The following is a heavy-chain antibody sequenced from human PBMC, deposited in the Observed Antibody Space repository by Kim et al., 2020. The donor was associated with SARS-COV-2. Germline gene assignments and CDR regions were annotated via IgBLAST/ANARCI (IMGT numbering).Heavy chain of an antibody. Sequence: LSLTCAASGFTFSSYWMHWVRQAPGKGLVWVSRFKSDGSSTSDADSVKGRFTISRDNAKNTLYLQMNSLRAEDTAVYYCARDLGYSSSSGVGWFDPWGQGTLVTVSS. D-gene: IGHD6-6*01. J-gene: IGHJ5*02. CDR1: GFTFSSYW. CDR3: ARDLGYSSSSGVGWFDP. CDR2: FKSDGSST. V-gene: IGHV3-74*01.